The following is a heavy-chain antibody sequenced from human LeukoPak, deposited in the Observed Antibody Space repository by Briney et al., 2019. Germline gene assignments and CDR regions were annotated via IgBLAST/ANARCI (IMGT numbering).Heavy chain of an antibody. CDR1: GFTFSSYE. J-gene: IGHJ6*02. D-gene: IGHD3-3*01. CDR2: ISSSGRTI. CDR3: ARGSKDQDSWSGRRDFYFTMDV. Sequence: GGSLRLSCASSGFTFSSYEMNWVRQVPGKGLEWTSYISSSGRTIYYADFVKGRFTISRDNAKNSLSLQMNSLRAEDTAIYYCARGSKDQDSWSGRRDFYFTMDVWGQGTTITVSS. V-gene: IGHV3-48*03.